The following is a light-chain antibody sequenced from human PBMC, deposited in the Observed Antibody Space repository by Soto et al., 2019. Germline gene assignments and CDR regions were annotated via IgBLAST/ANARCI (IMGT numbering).Light chain of an antibody. J-gene: IGKJ5*01. CDR2: AAS. V-gene: IGKV1-39*01. Sequence: DIEMTQAPSSLSASVVYRVTITCLASQSITTYLNWYRQKPGKAPNLLIYAASSLQSGVPSRCSGGGSGTDFTLTISSLQPEDFATYYCQQRYNIPRTFGQGTRLEIK. CDR1: QSITTY. CDR3: QQRYNIPRT.